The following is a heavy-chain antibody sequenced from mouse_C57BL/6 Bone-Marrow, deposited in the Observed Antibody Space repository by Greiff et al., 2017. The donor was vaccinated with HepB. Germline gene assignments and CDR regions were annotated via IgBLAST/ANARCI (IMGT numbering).Heavy chain of an antibody. J-gene: IGHJ2*01. V-gene: IGHV1-82*01. Sequence: QVQLQQSGPELVKPGASVKISCKASGYAFSSSWMNWVKQRPGKGLEWIGRIYPGDGDTNYNGKFKGKATLTAVKSSSTAYMQLSSLTSEDSAVYFCAREFEYWGQGTTLTVSS. CDR1: GYAFSSSW. CDR3: AREFEY. CDR2: IYPGDGDT.